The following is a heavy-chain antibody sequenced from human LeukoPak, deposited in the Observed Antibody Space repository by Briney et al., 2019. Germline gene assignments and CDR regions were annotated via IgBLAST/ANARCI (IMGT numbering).Heavy chain of an antibody. V-gene: IGHV1-18*01. CDR1: GYTFTSYA. CDR3: ARGFPSRRLYDSSGYYSYCFDY. J-gene: IGHJ4*02. CDR2: ISGYNGHT. D-gene: IGHD3-22*01. Sequence: ASVKVSCKASGYTFTSYAMNWVRQAPGQGLGWMGWISGYNGHTKYAQSLQGRVTMTTDTSTSTAYMELRSLRSDDTALYYCARGFPSRRLYDSSGYYSYCFDYWGQGTLVTVSS.